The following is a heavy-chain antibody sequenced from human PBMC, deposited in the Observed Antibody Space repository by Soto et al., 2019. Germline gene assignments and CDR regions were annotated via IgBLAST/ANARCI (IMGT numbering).Heavy chain of an antibody. CDR1: GHSFTSYW. CDR2: IDPSDSYT. J-gene: IGHJ6*02. CDR3: ARHDYYGSGSYNGMDV. Sequence: PGESLKISCKGSGHSFTSYWNSWVRQMPGKGLEWMGRIDPSDSYTNYSPSFQGHVTISADKSISTAYLQWSSLKASDTAMFYCARHDYYGSGSYNGMDVWGQGTTVTVSS. V-gene: IGHV5-10-1*01. D-gene: IGHD3-10*01.